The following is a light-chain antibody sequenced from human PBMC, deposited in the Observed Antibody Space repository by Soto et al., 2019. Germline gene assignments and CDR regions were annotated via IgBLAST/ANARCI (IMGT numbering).Light chain of an antibody. J-gene: IGLJ2*01. V-gene: IGLV2-14*01. CDR3: SLYTNSSTVA. Sequence: QSALTQSASVSGSPGQSITISCTGTSSDIGGYNYVSWYQQHPDKAPKLMIFEVSNRPSGVSNRFSGSKSGNTASLTISGLLPEDEADYYCSLYTNSSTVAFGGGTKVTVL. CDR1: SSDIGGYNY. CDR2: EVS.